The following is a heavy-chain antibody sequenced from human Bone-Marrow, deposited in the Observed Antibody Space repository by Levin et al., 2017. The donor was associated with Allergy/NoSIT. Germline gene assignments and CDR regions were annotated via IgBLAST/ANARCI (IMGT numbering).Heavy chain of an antibody. D-gene: IGHD2-8*02. CDR1: GFTVSSNY. CDR2: IYSEGTT. Sequence: GESLKISCVASGFTVSSNYMRWVRQAPGKGLEWVSLIYSEGTTDYADSVKGRFTISRDKSKNTLYLQMYSLRVEDTAVYYCARDGGVQVGGDYVGQGTLVTVSS. V-gene: IGHV3-66*01. J-gene: IGHJ4*02. CDR3: ARDGGVQVGGDY.